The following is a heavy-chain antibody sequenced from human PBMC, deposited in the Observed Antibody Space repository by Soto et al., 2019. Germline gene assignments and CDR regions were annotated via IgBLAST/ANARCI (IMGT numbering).Heavy chain of an antibody. CDR1: GGTFSRHV. CDR2: IIPIFGTA. J-gene: IGHJ4*02. D-gene: IGHD3-22*01. Sequence: QVQLVQSGAEVRKPGSSVKVSCKASGGTFSRHVISWVRQAPGQGLEWMGGIIPIFGTANHAQKFQGRVTIIADESTSRVYIELSSLRSEDTAMYYCARGWGYDSNDYYYAYWGQGTLVIVSS. CDR3: ARGWGYDSNDYYYAY. V-gene: IGHV1-69*01.